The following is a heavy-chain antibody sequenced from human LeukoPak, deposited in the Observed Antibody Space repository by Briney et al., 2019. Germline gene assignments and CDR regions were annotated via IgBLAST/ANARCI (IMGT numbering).Heavy chain of an antibody. Sequence: SETLSLTCAVYGGSFSGYYWSWIRQPPGKGLEWIGEINHSGSTNYNPSLKSRVTISVDTSKNQFSLKLSSVTAADTAVYYCARPKTYYYGSGSPGFDPWGQGTLVTVS. CDR2: INHSGST. CDR1: GGSFSGYY. D-gene: IGHD3-10*01. V-gene: IGHV4-34*01. J-gene: IGHJ5*02. CDR3: ARPKTYYYGSGSPGFDP.